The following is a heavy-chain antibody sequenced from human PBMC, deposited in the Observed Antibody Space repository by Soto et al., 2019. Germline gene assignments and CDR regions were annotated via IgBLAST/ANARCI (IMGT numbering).Heavy chain of an antibody. CDR3: AKGPRSSFSTCSRVAY. D-gene: IGHD2-2*01. V-gene: IGHV3-23*01. CDR1: GFTFSDYD. J-gene: IGHJ4*02. Sequence: EGQLLESGGDLVQPGGSLRLSCADSGFTFSDYDMSWVRQAPGKGLEWVSGISGGGGSTNYADSVKGRFTISRDNSKNTVYLHMNSLIAEDTAVYYCAKGPRSSFSTCSRVAYWGQGTLVIVSS. CDR2: ISGGGGST.